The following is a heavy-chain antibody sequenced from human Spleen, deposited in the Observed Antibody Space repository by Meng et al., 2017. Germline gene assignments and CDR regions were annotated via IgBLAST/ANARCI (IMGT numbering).Heavy chain of an antibody. CDR2: IGHSGFT. Sequence: QPQLQASGLGRVKPSGALFLTRRVSGGSISTSGYYWGWIRQPPGKGLEWIGSIGHSGFTYYTPSLKSRDTVSIDTSRNQFSLWLTSVTAADTAVYYCVRSSGWVKTGFDPWGQGTLVTVSS. V-gene: IGHV4-39*01. J-gene: IGHJ5*02. CDR3: VRSSGWVKTGFDP. CDR1: GGSISTSGYY. D-gene: IGHD6-19*01.